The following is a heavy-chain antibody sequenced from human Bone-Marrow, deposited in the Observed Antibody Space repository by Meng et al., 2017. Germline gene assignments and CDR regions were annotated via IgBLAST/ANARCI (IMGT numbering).Heavy chain of an antibody. CDR2: IYYSGST. V-gene: IGHV4-39*07. Sequence: SCTVSGGSISSSSYYWGWIRQPPGKGLEWIGSIYYSGSTYYNPSLKSRVTISVDTSKNQFSLKLSSVTAADTAVYYCASEPDAFDIWGQGTMVTVSS. CDR3: ASEPDAFDI. J-gene: IGHJ3*02. CDR1: GGSISSSSYY.